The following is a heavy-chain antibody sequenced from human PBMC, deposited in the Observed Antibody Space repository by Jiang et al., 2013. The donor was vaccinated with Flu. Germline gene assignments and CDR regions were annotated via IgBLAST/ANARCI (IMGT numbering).Heavy chain of an antibody. CDR2: INAGNGNT. Sequence: YTFTSYAMHWVRQAPGQRLEWMGWINAGNGNTKYSQKFQGRVTITRDTSASTAYMELSSLRSEDTAVYYCASGAEDIVVVPAAIGVGWFDPWGQGTLVTVSS. D-gene: IGHD2-2*01. CDR3: ASGAEDIVVVPAAIGVGWFDP. V-gene: IGHV1-3*01. CDR1: YTFTSYA. J-gene: IGHJ5*02.